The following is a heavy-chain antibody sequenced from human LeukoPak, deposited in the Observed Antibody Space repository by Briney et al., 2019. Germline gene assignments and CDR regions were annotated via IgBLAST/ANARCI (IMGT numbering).Heavy chain of an antibody. J-gene: IGHJ4*02. CDR1: GFTFSSYG. V-gene: IGHV3-23*01. CDR2: ISGSGGST. CDR3: AKDYDYSNLLYFDY. Sequence: GGSLRLSCAASGFTFSSYGMSWVCQAPGKGLEWVSAISGSGGSTYYADSVKGRFTISRDNSKNTLYLQMNSLRVEDTAVYYCAKDYDYSNLLYFDYWGQGTLVTVSS. D-gene: IGHD4-11*01.